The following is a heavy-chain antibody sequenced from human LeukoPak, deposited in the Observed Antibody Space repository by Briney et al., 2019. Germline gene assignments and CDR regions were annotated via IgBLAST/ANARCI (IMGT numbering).Heavy chain of an antibody. Sequence: GGSLRLSCAASGFTFSSYNMNWVRQTPGKGLEWVSYINSLSSTIYFADSVKGRFTISRDNAKNSLYLQMNSLRAEDTGVYYCARSGTYNWFDPWGQGTLVTVSS. J-gene: IGHJ5*02. CDR2: INSLSSTI. CDR1: GFTFSSYN. V-gene: IGHV3-48*01. CDR3: ARSGTYNWFDP. D-gene: IGHD1-26*01.